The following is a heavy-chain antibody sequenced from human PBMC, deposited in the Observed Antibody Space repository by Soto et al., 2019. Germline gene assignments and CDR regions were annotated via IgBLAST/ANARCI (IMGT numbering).Heavy chain of an antibody. Sequence: QVQLQVSGLVLVKPSQTLSLTCTVSGGSISSGDHYWSWIRQPPGKGLERIGYIYYDGSTYYNPSLKSRVTISVDTSNNQFSLKLSSVTAADTAVYYCARRYYHRSGAFYVGYFDYWGQGTLVTVSS. CDR3: ARRYYHRSGAFYVGYFDY. J-gene: IGHJ4*02. CDR1: GGSISSGDHY. V-gene: IGHV4-30-4*01. D-gene: IGHD3-22*01. CDR2: IYYDGST.